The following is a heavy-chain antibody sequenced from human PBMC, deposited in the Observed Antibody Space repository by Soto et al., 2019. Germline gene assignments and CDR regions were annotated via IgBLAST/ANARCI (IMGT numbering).Heavy chain of an antibody. D-gene: IGHD3-10*01. V-gene: IGHV1-2*02. CDR1: GYTFTGYY. J-gene: IGHJ4*02. CDR3: ARGTWFGESKADY. CDR2: INPNSGGT. Sequence: ASVKVSCKASGYTFTGYYMHWVRQAPGQGLEWMGWINPNSGGTNYAQKFKGRVTMTRDTSISTAYRELSRLSSDDTAVDYCARGTWFGESKADYWGQGTLVTVSS.